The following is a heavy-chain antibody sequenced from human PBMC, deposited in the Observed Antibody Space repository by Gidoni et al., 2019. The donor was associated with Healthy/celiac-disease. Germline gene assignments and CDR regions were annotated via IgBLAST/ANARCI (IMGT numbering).Heavy chain of an antibody. CDR3: AIDLRVYCSGGSCYPYYYYGMDV. J-gene: IGHJ6*02. D-gene: IGHD2-15*01. CDR1: GFTFSSYG. V-gene: IGHV3-33*01. Sequence: QVQLVVSVGGVVQPGRSLRLSCAASGFTFSSYGMHWVCRAPGKGLEWVAVIRNDGSNKDYADSVKGRFTISRDNSKNTLYLQMNSMRAEDTAVYYCAIDLRVYCSGGSCYPYYYYGMDVWGQGTTVTVSS. CDR2: IRNDGSNK.